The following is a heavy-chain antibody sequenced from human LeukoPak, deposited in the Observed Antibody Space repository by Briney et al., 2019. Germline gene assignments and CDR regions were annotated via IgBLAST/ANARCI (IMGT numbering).Heavy chain of an antibody. D-gene: IGHD2-2*01. J-gene: IGHJ4*02. CDR1: GYSFTSYW. Sequence: GESLKISCKGSGYSFTSYWIGWVRQMPRKGLEWMGIIYPGDSDTRYSPSFQGQVTISADKSISTAYLQWSGLKASDTAMYYCARLGPYCSSTSCPKAAFGPAGYWGQGTLVTVSS. V-gene: IGHV5-51*01. CDR3: ARLGPYCSSTSCPKAAFGPAGY. CDR2: IYPGDSDT.